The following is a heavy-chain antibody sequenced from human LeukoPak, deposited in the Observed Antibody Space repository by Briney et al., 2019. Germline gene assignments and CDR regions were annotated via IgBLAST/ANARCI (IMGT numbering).Heavy chain of an antibody. CDR1: GLTVSSNY. CDR2: IYSGGNT. D-gene: IGHD2-15*01. CDR3: AREYCSGGSCYPNGGICDP. Sequence: GGSLRLSCAASGLTVSSNYMSWVRQAPGKGLEWVSVIYSGGNTFYADSVKGRFTISRDNSKNTLYLQMNSLRSEDTAVYYCAREYCSGGSCYPNGGICDPWGQGTLVTVSS. V-gene: IGHV3-53*05. J-gene: IGHJ5*02.